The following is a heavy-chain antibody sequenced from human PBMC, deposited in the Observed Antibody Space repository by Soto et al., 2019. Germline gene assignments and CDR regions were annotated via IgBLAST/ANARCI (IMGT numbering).Heavy chain of an antibody. CDR2: IYYSGST. V-gene: IGHV4-30-4*01. CDR1: GGSISSGDYY. CDR3: ARGVECGGDCYPYYYYYHGMDV. Sequence: QVQLQESGPGLVKPSQTLSLTCTVSGGSISSGDYYWSWIRQPPGKGLEWIGYIYYSGSTYYNPSRKSRVTISVDTSKNQFSLKLSSVTAADTAVYYCARGVECGGDCYPYYYYYHGMDVWGQGTTVTVSS. J-gene: IGHJ6*02. D-gene: IGHD2-21*02.